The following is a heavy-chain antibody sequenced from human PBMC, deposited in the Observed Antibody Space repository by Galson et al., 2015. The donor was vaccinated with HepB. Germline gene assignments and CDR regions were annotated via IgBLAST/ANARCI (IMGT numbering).Heavy chain of an antibody. V-gene: IGHV3-53*01. CDR3: ARSRRFSWFDP. CDR2: IYSGGST. Sequence: SLRLSCAASGFTVSSNYMSWVRQAPGKGLEWVSVIYSGGSTYCADSVKGRFTISRDNSKNTLYLQMNSLRAEDTAVYYCARSRRFSWFDPWGQGTLVTVSS. D-gene: IGHD3-16*01. J-gene: IGHJ5*02. CDR1: GFTVSSNY.